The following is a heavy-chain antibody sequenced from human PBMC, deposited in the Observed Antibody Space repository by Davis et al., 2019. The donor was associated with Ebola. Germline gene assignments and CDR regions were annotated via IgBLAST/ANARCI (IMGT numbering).Heavy chain of an antibody. D-gene: IGHD2-15*01. CDR1: GYTFTTHH. V-gene: IGHV1-46*01. CDR3: ARMCSGGSCYNDAFDM. CDR2: INPSGGRT. Sequence: AASVKVSCRASGYTFTTHHMHWVRQAPGQGREWMGIINPSGGRTSYAQKFQGRVTMTRDTSTSTVYMELTSLRSEDTAVYYCARMCSGGSCYNDAFDMWGQGTMVTVSS. J-gene: IGHJ3*02.